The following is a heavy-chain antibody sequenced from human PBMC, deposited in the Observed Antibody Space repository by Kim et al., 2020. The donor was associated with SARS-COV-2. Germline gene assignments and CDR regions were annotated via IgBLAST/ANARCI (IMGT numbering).Heavy chain of an antibody. CDR3: TRTLSYYYDSSVYYYVGSAFVI. D-gene: IGHD3-22*01. CDR2: ITSKAYGGTT. Sequence: GGSLRLSCTTSGFTFGDYALSWFRQAPGKGLEWVSFITSKAYGGTTEYVASVKGRFTFSRDDSKSIAYLQMNSMKTEDTAVYYCTRTLSYYYDSSVYYYVGSAFVISGQGTIFTVSS. J-gene: IGHJ3*02. CDR1: GFTFGDYA. V-gene: IGHV3-49*03.